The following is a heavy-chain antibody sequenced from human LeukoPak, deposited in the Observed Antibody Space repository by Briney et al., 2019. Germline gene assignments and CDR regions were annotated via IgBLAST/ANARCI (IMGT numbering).Heavy chain of an antibody. CDR1: GFTFSSYE. Sequence: GGSLRLSCAASGFTFSSYEMNWVRQAPGKGLEWASHGSSSGSTIYYAGSVKGRFTIARDNAKNSVYLQMNSLRAEDTAVYYCARGSLHSAYGFDYWGQGTLVTVSS. D-gene: IGHD5-12*01. CDR3: ARGSLHSAYGFDY. V-gene: IGHV3-48*03. CDR2: GSSSGSTI. J-gene: IGHJ4*02.